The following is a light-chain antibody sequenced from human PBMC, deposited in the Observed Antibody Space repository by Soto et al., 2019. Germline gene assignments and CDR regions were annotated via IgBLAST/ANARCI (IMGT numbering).Light chain of an antibody. J-gene: IGKJ1*01. Sequence: EIVLTQSPATLSLSPLEIATLSCRASETIRNLLAWYQQRPGQAPRLLIYDASTRATGIPERFSGSGSGTDFTLTISRLEPEDFAVYYCQQYGSSPSTFGQGTKVDIK. CDR2: DAS. CDR1: ETIRNL. V-gene: IGKV3-20*01. CDR3: QQYGSSPST.